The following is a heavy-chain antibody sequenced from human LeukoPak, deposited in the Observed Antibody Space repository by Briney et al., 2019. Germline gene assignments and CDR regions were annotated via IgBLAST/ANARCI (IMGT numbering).Heavy chain of an antibody. CDR1: GYTFTSYG. J-gene: IGHJ5*02. CDR3: ARGKAAAGTVDP. Sequence: ASVKVSCKASGYTFTSYGISWVRQAPGQGLEGMGWINTNTGNPTYAQGFTGRLVFSLDTSFSTAYLQISSLKAEDTAVYYCARGKAAAGTVDPWGQGTLVTVSS. CDR2: INTNTGNP. D-gene: IGHD6-13*01. V-gene: IGHV7-4-1*02.